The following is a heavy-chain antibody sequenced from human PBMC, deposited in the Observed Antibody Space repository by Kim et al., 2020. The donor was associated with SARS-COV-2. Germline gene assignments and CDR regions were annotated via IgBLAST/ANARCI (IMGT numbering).Heavy chain of an antibody. D-gene: IGHD1-26*01. Sequence: GGSLRLSCAASGFTFDDYAMHWVRQAQGKGLKWVPGIGWNSDTLGFPDFVKGRFTTSRDNAKNSLYLQMRILRAEDTALYYCAKEGLEVGATSGAFHIWGQGTMVTVSS. CDR3: AKEGLEVGATSGAFHI. V-gene: IGHV3-9*01. CDR2: IGWNSDTL. CDR1: GFTFDDYA. J-gene: IGHJ3*02.